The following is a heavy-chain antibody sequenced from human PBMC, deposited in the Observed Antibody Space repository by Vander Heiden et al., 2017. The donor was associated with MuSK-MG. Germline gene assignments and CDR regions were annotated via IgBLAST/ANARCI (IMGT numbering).Heavy chain of an antibody. D-gene: IGHD1-7*01. CDR2: INHSGST. V-gene: IGHV4-34*01. Sequence: QVQLQQWGAGLLKPSETLSLTFAVYGGSFSGYSWSWIRQPPGKGLEWIGEINHSGSTNYNPSLKSRVTISVDTSKNQFSLKLSTVTAADTAVYYCARAIRYNWNYGDAFDIWGQGTMVNVAS. CDR1: GGSFSGYS. J-gene: IGHJ3*02. CDR3: ARAIRYNWNYGDAFDI.